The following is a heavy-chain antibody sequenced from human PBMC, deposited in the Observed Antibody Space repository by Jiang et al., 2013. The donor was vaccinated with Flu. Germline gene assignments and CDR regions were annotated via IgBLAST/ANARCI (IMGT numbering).Heavy chain of an antibody. J-gene: IGHJ4*02. CDR1: GYSFTSYW. V-gene: IGHV5-51*01. CDR3: ASPRGYSYGPFDF. CDR2: IYPGDSDT. Sequence: GAEVKKPGESLKISCKGSGYSFTSYWIGWVRQMPGKGLEWMGIIYPGDSDTKYSPSFQGQVTISVDKSISTAYLQWSSLKASDTATYYCASPRGYSYGPFDFWGQGTLVTVSS. D-gene: IGHD5-12*01.